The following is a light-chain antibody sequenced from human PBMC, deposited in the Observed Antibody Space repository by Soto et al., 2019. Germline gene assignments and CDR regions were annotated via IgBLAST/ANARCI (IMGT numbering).Light chain of an antibody. CDR2: GAS. J-gene: IGKJ1*01. CDR1: PSVTNY. CDR3: QQYGSSPRP. V-gene: IGKV3-20*01. Sequence: EIVLTQSPATLSLSPGERATLSCRASPSVTNYLAWYQQKPGQAPRLLIYGASSRATGIPDRFSGSGSGTDFTLTISRLEPEDFAVYYRQQYGSSPRPFGQGTKVDI.